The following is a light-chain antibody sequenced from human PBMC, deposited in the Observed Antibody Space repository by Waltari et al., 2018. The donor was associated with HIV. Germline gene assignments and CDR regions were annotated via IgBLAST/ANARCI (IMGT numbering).Light chain of an antibody. CDR2: EDN. V-gene: IGLV3-10*01. Sequence: SYELTQSPSVSVSPGQTARITCSGELLPKKYSYWYQHKSGQAPVLVIYEDNKRPSGIPERFSASSSGTMATLTFSGAQVEDEADYYCYSTDTNGHPLFGGGTKLTVL. CDR3: YSTDTNGHPL. J-gene: IGLJ2*01. CDR1: LLPKKY.